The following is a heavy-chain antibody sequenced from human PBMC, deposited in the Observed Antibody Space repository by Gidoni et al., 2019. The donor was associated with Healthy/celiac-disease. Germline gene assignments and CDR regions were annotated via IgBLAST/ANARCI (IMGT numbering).Heavy chain of an antibody. V-gene: IGHV3-11*01. CDR1: GFTLSDYY. CDR3: ARAPVTHDAFDI. D-gene: IGHD4-17*01. J-gene: IGHJ3*02. Sequence: QVQLVESGGGLVKPGGSLRLPCAASGFTLSDYYMSWIRQAPGKGLEWVSYISSSGGTRYYADSVKGRFTISRDNAKNSLYLQMNSLRAEDTAVYYCARAPVTHDAFDIWGQGTMVTVSS. CDR2: ISSSGGTR.